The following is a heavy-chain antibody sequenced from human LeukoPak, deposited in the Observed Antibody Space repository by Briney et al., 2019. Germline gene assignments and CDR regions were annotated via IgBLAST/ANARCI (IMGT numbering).Heavy chain of an antibody. Sequence: PGGSLRLSCAASGFSFSVYEIHWVRQAPGKGLEWISDISSSGSTTYYADSVKGRFTISRDNAKNSLYLQMNSLRAEDSAVYYCVREAYCTSTSCHFDSWGQGTLVTVSS. J-gene: IGHJ4*02. V-gene: IGHV3-48*03. CDR2: ISSSGSTT. CDR1: GFSFSVYE. CDR3: VREAYCTSTSCHFDS. D-gene: IGHD2-2*01.